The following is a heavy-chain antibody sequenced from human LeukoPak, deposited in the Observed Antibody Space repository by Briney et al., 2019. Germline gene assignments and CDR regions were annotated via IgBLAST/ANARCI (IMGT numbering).Heavy chain of an antibody. CDR1: GFTFSSFG. Sequence: GGSLRLSCSASGFTFSSFGLHWVRQAPGKGLEYVSAISSNGGSTSYADSVKGRFTISRDNAKNSLYLQMNSLRAGDTAVYYCARAGPPAFDPWGQGTLVTVSS. CDR2: ISSNGGST. J-gene: IGHJ5*02. CDR3: ARAGPPAFDP. V-gene: IGHV3-64*04.